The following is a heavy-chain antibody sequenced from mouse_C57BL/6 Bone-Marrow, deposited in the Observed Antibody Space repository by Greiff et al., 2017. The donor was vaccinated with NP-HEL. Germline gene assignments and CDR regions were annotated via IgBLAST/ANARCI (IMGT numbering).Heavy chain of an antibody. Sequence: VMLVESGAELVRPGTSVKMSCKASGYTFTNYWIGWAKQRPGHGLEWIGEIYPGGGYTNYKEKVKGMATLTADKTTSTAYMQFSSLTSEDSAIYYSTLLRNYYAVDYWGQGTSVTVSS. CDR2: IYPGGGYT. J-gene: IGHJ4*01. CDR1: GYTFTNYW. V-gene: IGHV1-63*01. CDR3: TLLRNYYAVDY. D-gene: IGHD1-1*01.